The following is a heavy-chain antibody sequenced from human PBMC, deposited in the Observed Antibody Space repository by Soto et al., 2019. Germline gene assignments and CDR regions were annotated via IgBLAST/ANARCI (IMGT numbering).Heavy chain of an antibody. V-gene: IGHV3-11*01. D-gene: IGHD2-15*01. J-gene: IGHJ6*02. CDR1: GFTFSDYY. CDR3: ASCSGGSKGLPYYYYGMDV. CDR2: ISSSGSTI. Sequence: SLRLSCAASGFTFSDYYMSWIRQAPGKGLEWVSYISSSGSTIYYADSVKGRFTISRDNAKNSLYLQMNSLRAEDTAVYYCASCSGGSKGLPYYYYGMDVWGQGTTVTVSS.